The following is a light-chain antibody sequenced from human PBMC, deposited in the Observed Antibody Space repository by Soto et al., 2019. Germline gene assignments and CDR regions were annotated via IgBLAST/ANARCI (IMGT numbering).Light chain of an antibody. Sequence: DIQMTQSPSSLSVSVGDTVTITCRASQRISTFVNWYQQKPGKAPSLLIYAASSLQSGVPSRFSGSGSGTDFTLTISSLQPEDFATYYCQQSFSTPPLTFGGGTKVEIK. CDR2: AAS. CDR1: QRISTF. CDR3: QQSFSTPPLT. J-gene: IGKJ4*01. V-gene: IGKV1-39*01.